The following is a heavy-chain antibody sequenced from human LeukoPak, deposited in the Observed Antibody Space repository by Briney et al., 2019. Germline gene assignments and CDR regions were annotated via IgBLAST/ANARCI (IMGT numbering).Heavy chain of an antibody. CDR2: ISAYNSNT. CDR3: ARGGHYTQPYYSYMDV. Sequence: ASVKDSCKASGNTFTSYGISWVRQAPGQGLEWMGWISAYNSNTNYAQNLQGRVTMTTDTSTSTAYMELRSLTSDDTAVYYCARGGHYTQPYYSYMDVWGKGTTVTVSS. V-gene: IGHV1-18*01. CDR1: GNTFTSYG. D-gene: IGHD4-11*01. J-gene: IGHJ6*03.